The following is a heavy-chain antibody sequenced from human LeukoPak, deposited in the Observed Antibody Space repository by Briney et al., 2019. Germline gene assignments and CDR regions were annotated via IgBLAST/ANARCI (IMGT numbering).Heavy chain of an antibody. V-gene: IGHV4-34*01. CDR1: GGSFSGYY. J-gene: IGHJ5*02. D-gene: IGHD3-3*01. CDR3: ARKGYDFWSGYLSFDP. CDR2: INHSGST. Sequence: PSETLSLTCAVYGGSFSGYYWSWIRQPPGKGLEWIGEINHSGSTNYNPSLKSRVTISVDTSKNQFSLKLSSVTAADTAVYYCARKGYDFWSGYLSFDPWGQGTLVTVSS.